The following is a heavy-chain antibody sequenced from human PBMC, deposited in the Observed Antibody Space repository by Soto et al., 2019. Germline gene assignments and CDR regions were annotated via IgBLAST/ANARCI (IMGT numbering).Heavy chain of an antibody. CDR1: GDNFNFYS. V-gene: IGHV1-69*02. CDR2: INPILRLS. D-gene: IGHD3-10*01. CDR3: ASSYGAGYRAFDS. J-gene: IGHJ4*02. Sequence: QVQLVQSGAEVKKPGSSVRVSCKASGDNFNFYSINWVRQAPGLGLEWMGRINPILRLSNYAPRLHGRVTMTADKSTTTAYLELSSLRSEDTAMYYCASSYGAGYRAFDSWGQGALVTVSS.